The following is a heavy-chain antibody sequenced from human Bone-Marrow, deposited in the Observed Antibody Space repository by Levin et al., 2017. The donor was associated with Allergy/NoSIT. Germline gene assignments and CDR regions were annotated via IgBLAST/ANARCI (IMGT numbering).Heavy chain of an antibody. V-gene: IGHV3-66*01. J-gene: IGHJ4*02. Sequence: LSLTCAASGFPVSNNYMRWVRQVPGKGLEWVSLIYSNGNTYYADSVKGRFTIPRDSSKNTLYLQMNSLRAEDTAVYFCARDGGAAATGACWGQGTRVTVSS. D-gene: IGHD2-15*01. CDR3: ARDGGAAATGAC. CDR2: IYSNGNT. CDR1: GFPVSNNY.